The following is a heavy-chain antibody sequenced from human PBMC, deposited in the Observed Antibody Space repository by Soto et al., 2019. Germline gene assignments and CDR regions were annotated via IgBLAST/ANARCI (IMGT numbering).Heavy chain of an antibody. CDR3: AKARAPADPQTPHYYYGMDV. D-gene: IGHD6-25*01. CDR2: ISWNSGSI. J-gene: IGHJ6*02. V-gene: IGHV3-9*01. Sequence: SLRLSCAASGFTFDDYAMHFVRQAPGKCLECVSGISWNSGSIGYADSVKGRFTISRDNAKNSLYLQMNSLRAEDTALYYCAKARAPADPQTPHYYYGMDVWGQGPTVTV. CDR1: GFTFDDYA.